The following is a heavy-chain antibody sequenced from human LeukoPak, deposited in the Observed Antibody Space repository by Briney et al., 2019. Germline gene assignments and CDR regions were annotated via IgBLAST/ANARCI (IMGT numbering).Heavy chain of an antibody. V-gene: IGHV4-38-2*02. CDR3: AKSGWLDAFDI. CDR2: IYHSGST. CDR1: GYSISSGYY. J-gene: IGHJ3*02. Sequence: SETLSLTCTVSGYSISSGYYWGWIRQPPGKGLEWIGSIYHSGSTYYNPSLKSRVTISVDTSKNQFSLKLSSVTAADTAVYYCAKSGWLDAFDIWGQGTMVTVSS. D-gene: IGHD6-19*01.